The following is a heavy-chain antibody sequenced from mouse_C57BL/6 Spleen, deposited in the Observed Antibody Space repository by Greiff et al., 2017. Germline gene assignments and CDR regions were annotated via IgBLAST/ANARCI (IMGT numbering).Heavy chain of an antibody. V-gene: IGHV1-80*01. D-gene: IGHD1-1*01. Sequence: QVQLKQSGAELVKPGASVKISCKASGYAFSSYWMNWVQQRPGKGLEWIGQIYPGDGDTNYNGKFKGKATLTADKSSSTAYMQLSSLTSEDSAVYFCAREGTVHSYWYFDVWGTGTTVTVSS. CDR2: IYPGDGDT. J-gene: IGHJ1*03. CDR3: AREGTVHSYWYFDV. CDR1: GYAFSSYW.